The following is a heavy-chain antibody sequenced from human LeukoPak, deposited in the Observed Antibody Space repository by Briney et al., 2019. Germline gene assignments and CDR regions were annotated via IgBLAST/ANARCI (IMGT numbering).Heavy chain of an antibody. J-gene: IGHJ6*03. D-gene: IGHD5-12*01. Sequence: GASVKVSCKASGYTFTSYAMSWVRQAPGQGLEWMGWINTNTGNPTYAQGFTGRFVFSLDTSVSTACLQISSLKAEDTAVYYCARGPTYSGYDSNYYYYMDVWGKGTTVTVSS. CDR1: GYTFTSYA. CDR2: INTNTGNP. V-gene: IGHV7-4-1*02. CDR3: ARGPTYSGYDSNYYYYMDV.